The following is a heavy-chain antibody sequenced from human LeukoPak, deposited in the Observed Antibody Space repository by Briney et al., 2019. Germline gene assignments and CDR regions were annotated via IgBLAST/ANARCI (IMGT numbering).Heavy chain of an antibody. V-gene: IGHV4-34*01. CDR1: GGSFSGYY. CDR3: AREGVLRYFDWPTYYMDV. CDR2: IYYSGST. Sequence: SETLSLTCAVYGGSFSGYYWSWIRQPPGKGLEWIGSIYYSGSTYYNPSLKSRVTISVDTSKNQFSLKLSSMTAADTAVYYCAREGVLRYFDWPTYYMDVWGKGTTVTISS. J-gene: IGHJ6*03. D-gene: IGHD3-9*01.